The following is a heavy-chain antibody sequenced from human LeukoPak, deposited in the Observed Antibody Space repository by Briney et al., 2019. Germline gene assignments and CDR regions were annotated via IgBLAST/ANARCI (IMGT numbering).Heavy chain of an antibody. J-gene: IGHJ5*02. CDR3: ARSSGGSGRWGDNWFDP. D-gene: IGHD3-10*01. CDR2: INLNSGGT. V-gene: IGHV1-2*02. Sequence: ASVKVSCKTSEYILSDYYVHWVRQAPGEGLEWIGWINLNSGGTNYAQKFQGRVTMTRDTSISTAYMELSSLRSDDTAVYYCARSSGGSGRWGDNWFDPWGQGTLVSVSP. CDR1: EYILSDYY.